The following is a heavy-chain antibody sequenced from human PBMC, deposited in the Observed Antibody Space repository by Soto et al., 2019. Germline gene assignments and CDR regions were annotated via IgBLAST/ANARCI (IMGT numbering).Heavy chain of an antibody. CDR2: ISAYNGNT. Sequence: GASVKVSCKASGYTFTSYGISWVRQAPGQGLEWMGWISAYNGNTNYAQKLQGRVTMTTDTSTSTAYMELRSLRSDDTAVYYCARDVPDCSGCSCYAPGFDPWGQGTLVTVSS. V-gene: IGHV1-18*01. J-gene: IGHJ5*02. CDR1: GYTFTSYG. D-gene: IGHD2-15*01. CDR3: ARDVPDCSGCSCYAPGFDP.